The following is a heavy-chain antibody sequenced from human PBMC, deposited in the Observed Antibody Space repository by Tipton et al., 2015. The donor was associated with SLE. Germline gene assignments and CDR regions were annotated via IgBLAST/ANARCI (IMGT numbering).Heavy chain of an antibody. J-gene: IGHJ6*03. Sequence: LRLSCAVSGYSITSGDYWGWIRQPPGKGLEWIGIISHTENTYYNPSLKNRVPISLDTSNKGFSLELTSMTAADTAVYYCARGVMGFWSYYYMDVWGKGTTVTVSS. CDR2: ISHTENT. CDR1: GYSITSGDY. CDR3: ARGVMGFWSYYYMDV. V-gene: IGHV4-38-2*01. D-gene: IGHD3-3*01.